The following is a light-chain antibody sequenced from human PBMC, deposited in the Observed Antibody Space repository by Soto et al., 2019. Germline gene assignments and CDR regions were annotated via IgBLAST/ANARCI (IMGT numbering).Light chain of an antibody. CDR1: PSVTNY. CDR2: GAF. Sequence: IVLTQSPATLSFSPGERATLSCRASPSVTNYLAWYQQKPGQPPRLLIYGAFNRAAGIPARFSGSGSGTDFTLTISSLEPEYSAVYYCQQRNIWPPVTFGQGTRLDI. J-gene: IGKJ5*01. CDR3: QQRNIWPPVT. V-gene: IGKV3-11*01.